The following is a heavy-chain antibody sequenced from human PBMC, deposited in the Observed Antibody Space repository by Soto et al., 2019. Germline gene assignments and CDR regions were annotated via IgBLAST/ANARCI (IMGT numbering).Heavy chain of an antibody. CDR2: INAGNGKT. J-gene: IGHJ6*02. CDR3: ASGHGGPIYYYYGMDV. Sequence: QVQLVQSGAEVKKPGASVKVSCKASGYTFTSYAMHWVRQAPGQRLEGMGWINAGNGKTKYSKKFQGRVTIPRDTSASTAYMELSSLRSEDTAVYYCASGHGGPIYYYYGMDVWGQGTTVTVSS. CDR1: GYTFTSYA. D-gene: IGHD2-15*01. V-gene: IGHV1-3*01.